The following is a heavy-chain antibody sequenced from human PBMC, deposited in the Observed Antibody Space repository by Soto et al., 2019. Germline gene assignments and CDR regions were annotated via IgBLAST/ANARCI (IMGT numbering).Heavy chain of an antibody. Sequence: ASVKVSCKASGYTFTSYGINWVRQAPGQGPEWMGWISVNSGNTNYAQKFQDRVTMTTETSTTTAYMELRSLRSDDTAVYYCARVVPGAEAWFGPWGQGTLVTVS. CDR2: ISVNSGNT. D-gene: IGHD2-2*01. J-gene: IGHJ5*02. V-gene: IGHV1-18*04. CDR3: ARVVPGAEAWFGP. CDR1: GYTFTSYG.